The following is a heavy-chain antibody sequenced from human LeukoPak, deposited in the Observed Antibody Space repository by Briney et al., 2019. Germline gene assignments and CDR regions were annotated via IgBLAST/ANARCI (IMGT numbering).Heavy chain of an antibody. Sequence: GGSLRLSCAASGFTFSSYSMNWVRQAPGKGLEWVSSISSSSSYIYCADSVKGRFTISRDNAKNSLYLQMNSLRAEDTAVYYCARLRDNWNDPYYYYGMDVWGKGTTVTVSS. D-gene: IGHD1-20*01. V-gene: IGHV3-21*01. CDR2: ISSSSSYI. CDR3: ARLRDNWNDPYYYYGMDV. CDR1: GFTFSSYS. J-gene: IGHJ6*04.